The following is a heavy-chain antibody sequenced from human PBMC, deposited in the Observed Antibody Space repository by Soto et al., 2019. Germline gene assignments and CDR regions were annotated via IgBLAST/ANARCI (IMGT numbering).Heavy chain of an antibody. CDR1: GYTLTELS. CDR2: FDPEDGET. CDR3: ATEGRARYAVWFVS. Sequence: GASVKVSCKVSGYTLTELSMHWVRQAPGKGLEWMGGFDPEDGETIYAQKFQGRVTMTEDTSTDTAYMELSSLGSEDTAVYYCATEGRARYAVWFVSWGQGTLVPVSS. J-gene: IGHJ4*02. V-gene: IGHV1-24*01. D-gene: IGHD2-2*01.